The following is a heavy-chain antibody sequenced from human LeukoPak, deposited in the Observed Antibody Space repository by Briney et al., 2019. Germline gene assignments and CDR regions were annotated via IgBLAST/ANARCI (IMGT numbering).Heavy chain of an antibody. D-gene: IGHD1-26*01. CDR1: GYTFTSYG. CDR3: AREQVGAVIFHYYMAV. V-gene: IGHV1-18*01. J-gene: IGHJ6*03. CDR2: ISAYNGNT. Sequence: ASVKDFCKASGYTFTSYGISWVRQAPGQGLEWMGWISAYNGNTNYAQKLQGRVTMATDTSTSTAYMELRSLRSDDTAVYYCAREQVGAVIFHYYMAVWGKGTTVTV.